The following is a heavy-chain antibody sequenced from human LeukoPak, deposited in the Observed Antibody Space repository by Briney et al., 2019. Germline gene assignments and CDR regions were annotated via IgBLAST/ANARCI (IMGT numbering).Heavy chain of an antibody. V-gene: IGHV3-53*01. D-gene: IGHD3-9*01. Sequence: GGSLRLSCAASGFTVSSNYMSWVRQAPGKGLEWVSVIYSGGSTYYADSVKGRFTISRDNAKNSLYLQMNSLRAEDTAVYYCASGGLRYFVWSNAFDIWGQGTMVTVSS. J-gene: IGHJ3*02. CDR3: ASGGLRYFVWSNAFDI. CDR1: GFTVSSNY. CDR2: IYSGGST.